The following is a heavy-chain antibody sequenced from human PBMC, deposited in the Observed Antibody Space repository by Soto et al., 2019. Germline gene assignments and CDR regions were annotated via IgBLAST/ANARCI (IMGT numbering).Heavy chain of an antibody. J-gene: IGHJ5*02. V-gene: IGHV1-18*01. CDR1: GYTFTSYG. D-gene: IGHD3-10*01. CDR3: ARTQGSLRRGNWFDP. Sequence: QVQLVQSGAEVKKPGASVKVSCKASGYTFTSYGISWVRQAPGQGREWMGWISAYNGNTNYAQKLQGRVTMTTDTTTSKAYMEMRSLRSDDTAVYYCARTQGSLRRGNWFDPWGQGTLVTVSS. CDR2: ISAYNGNT.